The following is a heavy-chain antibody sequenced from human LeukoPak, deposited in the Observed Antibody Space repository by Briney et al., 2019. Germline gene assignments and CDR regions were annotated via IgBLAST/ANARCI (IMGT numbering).Heavy chain of an antibody. CDR3: ARRRTERTYYDFWSGYSRAPSWFDP. J-gene: IGHJ5*02. CDR1: GGSISSGGYY. Sequence: SETLSLTCTVSGGSISSGGYYWSWIRQHPGKGLEWIGYIYYSGSTYYNPSLKSRVTISVDTSKNQFSLKLSSVTAADTAAYYCARRRTERTYYDFWSGYSRAPSWFDPWGQGTLVTVSS. D-gene: IGHD3-3*01. V-gene: IGHV4-31*03. CDR2: IYYSGST.